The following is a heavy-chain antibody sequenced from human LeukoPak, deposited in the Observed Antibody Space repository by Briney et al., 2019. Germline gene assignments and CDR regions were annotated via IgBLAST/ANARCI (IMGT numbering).Heavy chain of an antibody. D-gene: IGHD3-10*01. CDR2: IRDDESNT. V-gene: IGHV3-23*01. CDR1: GFSFRSYA. CDR3: AKDGLAGSGSYYSY. J-gene: IGHJ4*02. Sequence: GGSLRLSCAASGFSFRSYAMSWVRQAPGRGLEWVSSIRDDESNTYYEDSVKGRFTISRDNSKNTMYLQMNSLRAEDTAVYYCAKDGLAGSGSYYSYWGQGTLVTVSS.